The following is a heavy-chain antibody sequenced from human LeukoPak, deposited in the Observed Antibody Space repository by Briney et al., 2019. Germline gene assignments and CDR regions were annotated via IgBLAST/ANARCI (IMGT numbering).Heavy chain of an antibody. CDR1: GFTFSSYA. D-gene: IGHD6-6*01. J-gene: IGHJ4*02. Sequence: GGSLRLSCAASGFTFSSYAMSWVRQAPGKGLEWVSAISGSGGSTYYADSVKGRFTISRDNAKNSLYLQMNSLRAEDTAVYYCARLGSSSPFDYWGQGTLVTVSS. V-gene: IGHV3-23*01. CDR3: ARLGSSSPFDY. CDR2: ISGSGGST.